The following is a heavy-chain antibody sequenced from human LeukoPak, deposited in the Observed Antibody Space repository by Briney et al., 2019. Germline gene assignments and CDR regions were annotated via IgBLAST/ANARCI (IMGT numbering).Heavy chain of an antibody. CDR3: ARDLGRDYPLGNY. CDR2: IYHSGST. V-gene: IGHV4-4*02. CDR1: GGSISSSNW. J-gene: IGHJ4*02. D-gene: IGHD1-26*01. Sequence: PSETLSLTCAVSGGSISSSNWWSWVRQPPEKGLEWIGEIYHSGSTNYNPSLKSRVTISVDKSKNQFSLKLSSVTAADTAVYYCARDLGRDYPLGNYWGQGTLVTVSS.